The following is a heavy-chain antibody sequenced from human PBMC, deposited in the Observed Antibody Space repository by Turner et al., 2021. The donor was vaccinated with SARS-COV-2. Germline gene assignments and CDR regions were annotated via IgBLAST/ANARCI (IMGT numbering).Heavy chain of an antibody. J-gene: IGHJ6*02. CDR2: ISNYGTDK. CDR3: ARDRIVRNWNDVPKPTYGMDV. D-gene: IGHD1-20*01. V-gene: IGHV3-30-3*01. CDR1: GFTFSRFA. Sequence: QVQLVESGGGVVQPGTSLRLSCAPSGFTFSRFAMNWVRQAPGKGLEWVAVISNYGTDKYYAESVKGRFTISRDNSKYTLDLQMNSLRAEDTAVYYCARDRIVRNWNDVPKPTYGMDVWGQGTTVTVSS.